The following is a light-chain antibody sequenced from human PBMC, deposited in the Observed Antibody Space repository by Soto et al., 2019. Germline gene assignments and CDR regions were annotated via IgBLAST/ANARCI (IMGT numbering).Light chain of an antibody. CDR1: SSDVGGYKY. Sequence: QSVLTQPASVSGSPGQSITISCTGTSSDVGGYKYVSWYQQHPGKAPKLMIYEVSNRPSGVSNRFSGSKSGNTASLTISGLQADDEADYYCNSYTSSSTRVFGTGTKVTVL. CDR2: EVS. J-gene: IGLJ1*01. V-gene: IGLV2-14*01. CDR3: NSYTSSSTRV.